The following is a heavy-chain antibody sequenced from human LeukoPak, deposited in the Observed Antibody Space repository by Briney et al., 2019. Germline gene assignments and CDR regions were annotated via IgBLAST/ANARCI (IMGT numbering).Heavy chain of an antibody. CDR1: GYTFTSYY. J-gene: IGHJ4*02. D-gene: IGHD3-22*01. CDR2: INPSGGRT. Sequence: ASVKVSCKTSGYTFTSYYMHWVRQAPGQGLEWMGIINPSGGRTSYAQKFQGRVTMTRDMSTSTVYMELSSLRSEDTAVYYCARGPGEGGSSGYYYGKPEDPAEYYFDYWGQGTLVTVSS. V-gene: IGHV1-46*01. CDR3: ARGPGEGGSSGYYYGKPEDPAEYYFDY.